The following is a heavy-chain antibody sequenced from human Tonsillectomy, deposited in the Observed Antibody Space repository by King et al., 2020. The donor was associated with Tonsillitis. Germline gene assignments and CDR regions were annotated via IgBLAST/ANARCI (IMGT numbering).Heavy chain of an antibody. CDR2: IYSDGST. CDR3: ARGSTYYYDSSVFDAFDI. CDR1: GFSVSSNY. Sequence: VQLVESGGGLVQPGGSLRLSCAASGFSVSSNYMSWVRQAPGKGLEWVSVIYSDGSTYYADSVKGRFTISRDNFKYTLYLQMNSLRAEDTAVYYCARGSTYYYDSSVFDAFDIWGQGTMVTVSS. J-gene: IGHJ3*02. D-gene: IGHD3-22*01. V-gene: IGHV3-66*01.